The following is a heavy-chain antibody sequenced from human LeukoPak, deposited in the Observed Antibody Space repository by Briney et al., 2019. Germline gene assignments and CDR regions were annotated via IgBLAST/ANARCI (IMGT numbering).Heavy chain of an antibody. V-gene: IGHV3-21*01. CDR2: ISSTSSYI. CDR1: GFTFSSYN. D-gene: IGHD1-1*01. J-gene: IGHJ4*02. Sequence: PGGSLRLSCAASGFTFSSYNMNWVRQAPGKGLDWVSSISSTSSYISYTDSVKGRFTISRDNAKNSLYLQMNSLRVEDTAVYYCAKLSIESLFDYWGQGTLVTVSS. CDR3: AKLSIESLFDY.